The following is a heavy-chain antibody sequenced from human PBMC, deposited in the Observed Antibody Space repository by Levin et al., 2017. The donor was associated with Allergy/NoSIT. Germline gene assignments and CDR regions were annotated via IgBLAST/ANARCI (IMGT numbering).Heavy chain of an antibody. Sequence: GGSLRLSCAASGFTFSDHYMDWVRQAPGKGLEWVGRTRDKTNSYTTEYAASVKGRFTISSDESKNALYLQMNGLRTEDTAVYDCARVMGVGQHAMDVWGQGTTVTVSS. CDR1: GFTFSDHY. J-gene: IGHJ6*02. CDR2: TRDKTNSYTT. CDR3: ARVMGVGQHAMDV. D-gene: IGHD3-10*01. V-gene: IGHV3-72*01.